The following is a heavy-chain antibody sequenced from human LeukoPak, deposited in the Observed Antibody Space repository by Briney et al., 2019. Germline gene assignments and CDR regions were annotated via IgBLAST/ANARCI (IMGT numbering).Heavy chain of an antibody. D-gene: IGHD3-10*01. CDR3: ARAPYGRRGLDP. V-gene: IGHV1-2*06. CDR1: GYTFTGYF. J-gene: IGHJ5*01. CDR2: INPNSGGT. Sequence: ASVKVSCKASGYTFTGYFMNWVRQSPGQGLGGMGRINPNSGGTNYAQKFQGRVTMPRDTSISTAYIELSRLRCEDTSVYYCARAPYGRRGLDPWRQGTLVTVYS.